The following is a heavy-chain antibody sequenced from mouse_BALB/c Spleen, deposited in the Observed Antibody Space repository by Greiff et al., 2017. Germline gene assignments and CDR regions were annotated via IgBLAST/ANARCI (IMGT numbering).Heavy chain of an antibody. J-gene: IGHJ2*01. CDR3: ARSGGYDTHDY. D-gene: IGHD2-2*01. V-gene: IGHV1-9*01. Sequence: QVQLQQSGAELMKPGASVKISCKATGYTFSSYWIEWVKQRPGHGLEWIGEILPGSGSTNYNEKFKGKATFTADTSSNTAYMQLSSLTSEDSAVYYCARSGGYDTHDYWGQGTTLTVSS. CDR2: ILPGSGST. CDR1: GYTFSSYW.